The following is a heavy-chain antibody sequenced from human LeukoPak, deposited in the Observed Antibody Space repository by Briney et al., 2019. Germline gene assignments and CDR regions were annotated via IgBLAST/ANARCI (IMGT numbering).Heavy chain of an antibody. V-gene: IGHV1-2*02. CDR2: INPNNGGT. CDR1: VYTFTGYY. D-gene: IGHD3-10*01. J-gene: IGHJ5*02. CDR3: ARDSRLLWFGELFPNWFDP. Sequence: ASVTVSCKASVYTFTGYYMHWVRQAPAQGLEGVGWINPNNGGTNYAQKFQGRVTMTRDTSISTAYMELNRLGSDDTAVYYCARDSRLLWFGELFPNWFDPWGQGTLVTVSS.